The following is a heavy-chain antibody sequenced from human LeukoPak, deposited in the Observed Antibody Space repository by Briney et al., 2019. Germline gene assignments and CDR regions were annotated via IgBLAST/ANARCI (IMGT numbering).Heavy chain of an antibody. CDR1: GGSTSGRY. V-gene: IGHV4-59*11. CDR2: IHCDGRT. J-gene: IGHJ4*02. Sequence: SETLSLTCTVSGGSTSGRYWTWIRQPPGKGLEWIGYIHCDGRTNYNPSFKSRVIISLDTSNNQFSLNLKSVTAADTAAYYCARLVNYGYSDYWGQGTLVTVSS. D-gene: IGHD3-22*01. CDR3: ARLVNYGYSDY.